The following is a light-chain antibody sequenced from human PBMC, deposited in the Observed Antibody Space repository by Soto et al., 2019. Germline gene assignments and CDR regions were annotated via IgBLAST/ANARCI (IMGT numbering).Light chain of an antibody. V-gene: IGLV2-11*01. J-gene: IGLJ3*02. Sequence: QSALTQPRSVSGSPGQSVTISCAGTGSNVGTYNYVSWYQQHPGKAPRLMIYDVNERPSGVPARFSGSKSGNTASLTISGLQTEDEAAYFCCSYAGNYTGVFGGGTKLTVL. CDR3: CSYAGNYTGV. CDR2: DVN. CDR1: GSNVGTYNY.